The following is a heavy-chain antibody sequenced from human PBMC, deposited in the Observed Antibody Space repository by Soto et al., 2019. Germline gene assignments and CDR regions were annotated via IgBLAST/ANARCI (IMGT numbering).Heavy chain of an antibody. CDR2: ISSSSSYI. CDR1: GFTFSSYS. V-gene: IGHV3-21*01. CDR3: ARTRCSGGSCYSPLDAFDI. J-gene: IGHJ3*02. D-gene: IGHD2-15*01. Sequence: GGSLRLSCAASGFTFSSYSMNWVRQAPGKGLEWVSSISSSSSYIYYADSVKGRFTISRDNAKNSLYLQMNSLRAEDTAVYYCARTRCSGGSCYSPLDAFDIWGQGKMVTVSS.